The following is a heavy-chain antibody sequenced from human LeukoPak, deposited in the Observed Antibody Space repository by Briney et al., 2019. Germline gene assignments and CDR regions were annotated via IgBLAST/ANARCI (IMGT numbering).Heavy chain of an antibody. Sequence: ASVKVSCKASGYTFTRYGISWVRQAPGQRLEWMGWINAGNGNTKYSQKFQGRVTITRDTSASTAYMELSSLRSEDTAVYYCARDHALYSGSLGGYWGQGTLVTVSS. CDR3: ARDHALYSGSLGGY. CDR2: INAGNGNT. J-gene: IGHJ4*02. D-gene: IGHD1-26*01. CDR1: GYTFTRYG. V-gene: IGHV1-3*01.